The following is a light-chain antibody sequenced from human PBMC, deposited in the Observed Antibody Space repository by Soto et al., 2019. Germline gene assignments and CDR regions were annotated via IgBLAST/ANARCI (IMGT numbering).Light chain of an antibody. CDR3: MQRRHSPPT. J-gene: IGKJ1*01. V-gene: IGKV2-30*01. CDR2: KDS. CDR1: QSLVYSDGSTY. Sequence: DVVMAQSPLSLPVTLGQPASISCRSSQSLVYSDGSTYLNWYQQRPGQSPRRLSNKDSSRNTAVPGRISGRRSGTDFTRTIRSVEAEDGGMSSSMQRRHSPPTCGQG.